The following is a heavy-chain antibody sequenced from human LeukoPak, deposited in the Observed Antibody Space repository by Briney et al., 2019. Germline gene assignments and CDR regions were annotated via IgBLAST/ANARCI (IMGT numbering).Heavy chain of an antibody. J-gene: IGHJ5*02. D-gene: IGHD6-25*01. CDR1: GGSISSYY. V-gene: IGHV4-59*01. CDR3: ARGFARAASGASYHCFDP. CDR2: IYYSGST. Sequence: PSETLSLTCTVSGGSISSYYWSWIRQPPGKGLEWIGYIYYSGSTNYNPSLKSRVTISVDTSKNQFSLKLSSVTAAATAVYYCARGFARAASGASYHCFDPWGQGTLVTVSS.